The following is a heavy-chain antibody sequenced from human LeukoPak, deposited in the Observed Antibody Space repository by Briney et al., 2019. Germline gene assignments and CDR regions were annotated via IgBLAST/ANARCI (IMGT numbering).Heavy chain of an antibody. CDR1: GFTFSSFW. J-gene: IGHJ6*03. V-gene: IGHV3-74*01. D-gene: IGHD7-27*01. Sequence: GGSLRLSCAASGFTFSSFWMHWVRQAPGKGLVWVSCVTIDGSGQTYADSVKGRFTIYRNNAKNTLYLKMNSLRVEDTAVYYCARVRPGYYYMDVWGKGTTVTVSS. CDR3: ARVRPGYYYMDV. CDR2: VTIDGSGQ.